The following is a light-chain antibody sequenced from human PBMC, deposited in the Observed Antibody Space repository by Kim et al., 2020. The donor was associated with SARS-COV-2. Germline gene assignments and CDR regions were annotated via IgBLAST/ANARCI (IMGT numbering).Light chain of an antibody. CDR1: GSNIGSDYV. Sequence: QRVTISCYGTGSNIGSDYVVHWYHQLPGAAPKVVIYSNDKRPSGVPDRFSGSQSGPSASLAITGLQPDDEGYYYCQSYDSNLCGAVFGGGTRLTVL. CDR3: QSYDSNLCGAV. J-gene: IGLJ3*02. CDR2: SND. V-gene: IGLV1-40*01.